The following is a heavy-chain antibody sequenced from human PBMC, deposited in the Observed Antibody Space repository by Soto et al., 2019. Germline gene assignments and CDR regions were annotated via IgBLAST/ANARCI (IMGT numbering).Heavy chain of an antibody. V-gene: IGHV3-48*03. J-gene: IGHJ4*02. CDR2: ISHTDRLT. Sequence: EVQLAESGGDLVQPGGSLRLSCVGSGFTFSYYEMNWVRQAPGKGLERVAFISHTDRLTHYPDSVRGRFTISRDNAKNSLYLHMTSLRVEDTAVYYCVRDGFDYWGQGTLVTVSS. CDR3: VRDGFDY. CDR1: GFTFSYYE.